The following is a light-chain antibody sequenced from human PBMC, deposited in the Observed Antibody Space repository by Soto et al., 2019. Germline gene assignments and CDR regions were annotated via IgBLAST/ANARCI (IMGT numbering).Light chain of an antibody. V-gene: IGKV1-9*01. CDR3: QQVDSYPRT. Sequence: IQLTQSPSSLSASVGDRVTVTCRASQGIGTYLVWYQQKSGKAPTVLIYASSTLQTGVLSRFSGSGSGTDFSLTISSLHPEDVATYYCQQVDSYPRTFGQGTKVDIK. J-gene: IGKJ1*01. CDR1: QGIGTY. CDR2: ASS.